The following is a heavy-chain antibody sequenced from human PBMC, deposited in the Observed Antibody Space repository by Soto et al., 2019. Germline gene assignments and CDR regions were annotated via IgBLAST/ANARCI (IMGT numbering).Heavy chain of an antibody. D-gene: IGHD6-13*01. V-gene: IGHV3-33*01. CDR2: IWYDGSNK. J-gene: IGHJ4*02. CDR3: ARGYPGIAAAGLDY. CDR1: GFTFSSYG. Sequence: QVQLVESGGGVVQPGRSLRLSCAASGFTFSSYGMHWVRQAPGKGLEWVAVIWYDGSNKYYADSVKGRFTISRDNSKNTLYQQMNSLRAEDTAVYYCARGYPGIAAAGLDYWGQGTLVTVSS.